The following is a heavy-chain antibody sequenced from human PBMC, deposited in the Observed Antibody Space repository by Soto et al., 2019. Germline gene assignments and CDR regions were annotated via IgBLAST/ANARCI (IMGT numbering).Heavy chain of an antibody. Sequence: SETLSLTCTVSGGTISSWYWSWIRQPPGKGLDWIGTIYYSRSTYYNPSLKSRVTISVDTSKNQFSLELISVTAADTAVYYCARLLTAAAHTAYLGQGTLVIVAS. CDR1: GGTISSWY. J-gene: IGHJ4*02. CDR2: IYYSRST. CDR3: ARLLTAAAHTAY. D-gene: IGHD6-13*01. V-gene: IGHV4-39*01.